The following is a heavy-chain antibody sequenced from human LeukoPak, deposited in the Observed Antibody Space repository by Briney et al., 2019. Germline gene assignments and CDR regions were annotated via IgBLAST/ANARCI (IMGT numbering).Heavy chain of an antibody. J-gene: IGHJ5*02. CDR2: MNHSGSA. D-gene: IGHD2-2*01. Sequence: PSETLSLTCAVYGESFSGYYWSWIRQPPGKGLEWIGEMNHSGSANYNPSLKSRVTISVDTSKNQFSLKLSSVTAADTAVYYCARQAGVPDAKADWFDPWGQGTLVTVSS. V-gene: IGHV4-34*01. CDR3: ARQAGVPDAKADWFDP. CDR1: GESFSGYY.